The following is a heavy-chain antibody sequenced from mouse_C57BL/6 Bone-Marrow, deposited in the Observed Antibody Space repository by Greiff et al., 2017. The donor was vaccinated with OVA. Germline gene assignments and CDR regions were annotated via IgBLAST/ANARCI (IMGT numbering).Heavy chain of an antibody. J-gene: IGHJ1*03. CDR2: IDPSDSYT. D-gene: IGHD1-1*01. Sequence: QVQLQQPGAELVRPGTSVKLSCKASGYTFTSYWMHWVKQRPGQGLEWIGVIDPSDSYTNYNQKFTGKATLTVDTSSSTAYMQLSSLTSEDSAVYYCARHNYYGSSWYFDVWGTGTTVTVSS. V-gene: IGHV1-59*01. CDR1: GYTFTSYW. CDR3: ARHNYYGSSWYFDV.